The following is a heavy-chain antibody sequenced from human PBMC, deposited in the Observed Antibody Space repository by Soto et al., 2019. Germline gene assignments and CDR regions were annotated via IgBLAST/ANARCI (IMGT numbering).Heavy chain of an antibody. CDR3: ARVNIGSGWYDFDY. V-gene: IGHV3-11*05. J-gene: IGHJ4*02. D-gene: IGHD6-19*01. CDR2: ISISSSYT. CDR1: GFTFSDYY. Sequence: QVQLVESGGGLVKPGGSLRLSCAASGFTFSDYYMSWIRQAPGKGLRWVSYISISSSYTNYADSVKGRFTISRDNAKNSLYLQMNSLRAEDTAVYYCARVNIGSGWYDFDYWGQGTLVTVSS.